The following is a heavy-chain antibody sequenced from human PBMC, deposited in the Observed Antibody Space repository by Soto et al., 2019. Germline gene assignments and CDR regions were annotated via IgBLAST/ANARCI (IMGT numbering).Heavy chain of an antibody. CDR2: ISSSGSTT. V-gene: IGHV3-48*02. Sequence: EVQLVESGGGLVQPGGSLRLSCGASGFTFSNFHMNWVRQAPGKGLVWVSYISSSGSTTYYADSVKGRFTISRDNARNALFLQKISLRDEDTAVYYCARDALDYDTTGYHSDYWGQGTLVTVSS. CDR3: ARDALDYDTTGYHSDY. CDR1: GFTFSNFH. J-gene: IGHJ4*02. D-gene: IGHD3-22*01.